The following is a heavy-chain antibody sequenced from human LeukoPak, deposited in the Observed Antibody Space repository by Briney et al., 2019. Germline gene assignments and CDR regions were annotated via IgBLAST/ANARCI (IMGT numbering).Heavy chain of an antibody. CDR3: ARGVRFWSGYPTLYYYCGMDV. V-gene: IGHV4-34*01. J-gene: IGHJ6*02. CDR1: GGSFSGYY. D-gene: IGHD3-3*01. Sequence: SETQSLTCAVYGGSFSGYYWSWIRQPPGKGLEWVGEINHSGSTNYNPSLKSRVTISVDTSKNQFSLKLSSVTAADTAVYYCARGVRFWSGYPTLYYYCGMDVWGQGTTVTVSS. CDR2: INHSGST.